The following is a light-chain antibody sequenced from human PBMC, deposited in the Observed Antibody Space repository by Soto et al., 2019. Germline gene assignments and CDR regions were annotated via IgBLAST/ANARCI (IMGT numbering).Light chain of an antibody. J-gene: IGLJ1*01. CDR1: SSDIGHYKY. V-gene: IGLV2-14*01. CDR2: DVS. Sequence: QSALTQPASVSGSPGQSITISCTGTSSDIGHYKYVSWYQQHPGKAPKLMIYDVSNRPSGVSDRFSGSKSGNTASLTISGLQAEDEADYYCSSYTTSTANVFGTGTKLTVL. CDR3: SSYTTSTANV.